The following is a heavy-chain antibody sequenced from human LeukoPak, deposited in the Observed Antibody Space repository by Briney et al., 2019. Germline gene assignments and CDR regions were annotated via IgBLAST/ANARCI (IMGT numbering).Heavy chain of an antibody. CDR1: GFTFSLYW. J-gene: IGHJ4*02. V-gene: IGHV3-7*03. CDR2: IKQDGSEK. Sequence: GGSLRLSCAASGFTFSLYWMNWVRRAPGKGLEWVANIKQDGSEKNYVDSVKGRFTISRDNAKNSLYLQVNNLRVEDTAMYYCAGGTGFIIKDWGQGTLVTVSS. CDR3: AGGTGFIIKD. D-gene: IGHD3-9*01.